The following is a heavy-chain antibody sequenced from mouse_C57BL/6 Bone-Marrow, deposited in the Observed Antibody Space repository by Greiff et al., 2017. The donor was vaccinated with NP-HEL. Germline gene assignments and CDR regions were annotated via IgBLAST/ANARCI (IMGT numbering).Heavy chain of an antibody. D-gene: IGHD1-1*01. Sequence: QVQLQQSGAELVKPGASVKLSSKASGYPFPSYWMQWVTPRPGQGLEWIGEIDPSVSYTTSNTKFKGKPPLTVDTSSSTADMQLSSRTSEDAAAYYCARKGTVVPFDYGGQGTTPTVSS. CDR3: ARKGTVVPFDY. CDR2: IDPSVSYT. J-gene: IGHJ2*01. CDR1: GYPFPSYW. V-gene: IGHV1-50*01.